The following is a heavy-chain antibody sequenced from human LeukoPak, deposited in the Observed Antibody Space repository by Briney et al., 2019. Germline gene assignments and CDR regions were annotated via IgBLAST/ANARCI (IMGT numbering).Heavy chain of an antibody. CDR1: GFTFSSYW. V-gene: IGHV3-7*01. CDR3: ARDTPYASVDY. D-gene: IGHD2-8*01. J-gene: IGHJ4*02. Sequence: GGSLRLSCAASGFTFSSYWMSWVRQAPGKGLEWVANIKEDGSNKYYADSVKGRFTISRDNSKNTLYLQMNSLRAEDTAVYYCARDTPYASVDYWGQGTLVTVSS. CDR2: IKEDGSNK.